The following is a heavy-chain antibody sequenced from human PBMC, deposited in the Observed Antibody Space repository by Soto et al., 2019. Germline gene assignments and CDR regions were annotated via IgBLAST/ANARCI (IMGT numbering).Heavy chain of an antibody. CDR1: GFTFSSYA. CDR2: ISYDGSNK. D-gene: IGHD5-18*01. V-gene: IGHV3-30-3*01. CDR3: ASSLTGVTPSR. J-gene: IGHJ4*02. Sequence: QVQLVEAGGGVVQPGRSLRLSCAASGFTFSSYAMHWVRQAPGKWLEWVAVISYDGSNKYYADSVKGRFTISRDNSKNTLYLQMNSLGAEDTAVYYCASSLTGVTPSRWGQGTLVTVSS.